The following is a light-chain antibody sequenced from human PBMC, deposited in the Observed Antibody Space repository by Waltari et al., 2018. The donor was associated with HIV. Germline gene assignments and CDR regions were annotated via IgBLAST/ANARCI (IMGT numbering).Light chain of an antibody. Sequence: DVQMTQSPTSISASVADTVTIDCRASQHIGFSVNWYQYKHGRAPRLLVAATSNLQSGVPSRFSGIGFGTRFSLTITEIQPDDFALYFCQQSYGLPYTFGQGTRVEV. V-gene: IGKV1-39*01. CDR2: ATS. CDR3: QQSYGLPYT. CDR1: QHIGFS. J-gene: IGKJ2*01.